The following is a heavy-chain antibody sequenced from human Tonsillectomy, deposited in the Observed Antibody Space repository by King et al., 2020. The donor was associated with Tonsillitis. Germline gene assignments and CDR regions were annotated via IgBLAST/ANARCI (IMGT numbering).Heavy chain of an antibody. V-gene: IGHV1-46*01. D-gene: IGHD3-22*01. J-gene: IGHJ3*02. Sequence: VQLVQSGAEVKKPGASVKVSCKASGYTFTSYYMHWVRQAPGQGLEWMGIINPSGGSTSYAQKFQGRVTMTRDTSTSTVYMELSSLRSEDTAVYYCATSGGYDSSGYYIAHDAFDIWGQGTMVTVSS. CDR1: GYTFTSYY. CDR2: INPSGGST. CDR3: ATSGGYDSSGYYIAHDAFDI.